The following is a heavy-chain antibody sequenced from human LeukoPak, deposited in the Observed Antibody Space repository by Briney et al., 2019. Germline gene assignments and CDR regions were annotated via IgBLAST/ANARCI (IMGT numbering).Heavy chain of an antibody. J-gene: IGHJ1*01. D-gene: IGHD6-13*01. CDR2: IYYSGST. CDR1: GGSISSYY. V-gene: IGHV4-59*01. CDR3: VAHSSSCCDFQH. Sequence: SETLSLTCTVSGGSISSYYWGWIRQPPGKGLEWIGYIYYSGSTNYNPSLKSRVTISVDTSKNQFSLKLSSVTAADTAVYYCVAHSSSCCDFQHWGQGTLVTVSS.